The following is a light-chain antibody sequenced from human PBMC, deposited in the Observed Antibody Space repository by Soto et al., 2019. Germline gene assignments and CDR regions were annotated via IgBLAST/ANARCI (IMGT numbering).Light chain of an antibody. Sequence: DIVMTQSPLSLPVTPGESASISCRSSQSLLTSNGYDSLHWYVQKAGQSPQLLVYLGSIRASGVPDRFSVSGSGTDFTLQINRVEAEDVGVYYCMQGLQIPITFDQGTRLEIK. J-gene: IGKJ5*01. V-gene: IGKV2-28*01. CDR1: QSLLTSNGYDS. CDR3: MQGLQIPIT. CDR2: LGS.